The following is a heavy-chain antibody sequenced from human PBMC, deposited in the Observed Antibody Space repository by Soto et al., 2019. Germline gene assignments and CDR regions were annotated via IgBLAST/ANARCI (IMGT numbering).Heavy chain of an antibody. Sequence: SETLSLTCTVSGDSISSGDYYWSWIRQSPGKGLEFIGYIYYSGSTFYNPSLKSRVTISVDTSKNQFSLNLSSVTADDTAIYYCAKDYWNPRYFDNWGQGTLVTVSS. CDR1: GDSISSGDYY. CDR3: AKDYWNPRYFDN. V-gene: IGHV4-30-4*01. J-gene: IGHJ4*02. D-gene: IGHD1-1*01. CDR2: IYYSGST.